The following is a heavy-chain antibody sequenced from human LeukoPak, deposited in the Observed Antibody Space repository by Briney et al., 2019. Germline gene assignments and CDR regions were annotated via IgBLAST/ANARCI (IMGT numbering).Heavy chain of an antibody. CDR1: GGFLSTNNW. CDR2: IYHTGST. V-gene: IGHV4-4*02. Sequence: PSETLSLTCAVSGGFLSTNNWWSWVRQPPGKGMEWIGEIYHTGSTNYSPSLRSRVTMSIDKSNNQFSLNLNSVTAADTAVYYCAKSGDYLWDYWGQGTLVTVSS. D-gene: IGHD3-16*01. J-gene: IGHJ4*02. CDR3: AKSGDYLWDY.